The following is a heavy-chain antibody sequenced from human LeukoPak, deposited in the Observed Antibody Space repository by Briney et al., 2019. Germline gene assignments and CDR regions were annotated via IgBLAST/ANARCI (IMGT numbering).Heavy chain of an antibody. CDR1: GFTFSSYE. Sequence: GGSLRLSCAASGFTFSSYEMNWVRQAPGKGLEWVSYISSSGSSIYYADSVKGRFTISRDNVKNLLYLQMNSLRAEDTAVYYCARVQRGIAVALDYWGQGTLATVSS. V-gene: IGHV3-48*03. D-gene: IGHD6-19*01. CDR3: ARVQRGIAVALDY. CDR2: ISSSGSSI. J-gene: IGHJ4*02.